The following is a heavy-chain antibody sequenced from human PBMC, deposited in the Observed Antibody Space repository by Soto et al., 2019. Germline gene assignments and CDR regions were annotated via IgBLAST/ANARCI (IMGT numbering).Heavy chain of an antibody. V-gene: IGHV3-33*01. CDR2: IWYDGSNK. Sequence: QVQLVESGGGVVQPGRSLRLSCAASGFTFSSYGMHWVRQAPGKGLQWVAVIWYDGSNKYYADSVKGRFTISRDNSKNTLYLQLNSLRAEDTAVYYCAIDVFAYPYYYGMDVCGQGTTVTVSS. CDR1: GFTFSSYG. J-gene: IGHJ6*02. CDR3: AIDVFAYPYYYGMDV.